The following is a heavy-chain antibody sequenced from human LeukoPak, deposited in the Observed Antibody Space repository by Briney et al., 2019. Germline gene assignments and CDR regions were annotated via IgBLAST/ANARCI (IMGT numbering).Heavy chain of an antibody. J-gene: IGHJ4*02. CDR1: GGSFSDYY. D-gene: IGHD6-13*01. Sequence: PSETLSLTCVVYGGSFSDYYWSWIRQPPGKGLEWIGEIRHSGSTNYSPSLRSRVTMSLDTSNNQFSLKLSSVTAADTAVYYCARERGSSSWYPLDSWGQGTLVTVSS. V-gene: IGHV4-34*01. CDR2: IRHSGST. CDR3: ARERGSSSWYPLDS.